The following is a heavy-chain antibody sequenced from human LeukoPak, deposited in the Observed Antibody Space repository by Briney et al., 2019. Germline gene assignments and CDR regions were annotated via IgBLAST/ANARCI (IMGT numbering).Heavy chain of an antibody. CDR2: IYYTGNT. J-gene: IGHJ4*02. Sequence: SETLSLTCTVSGGSLSSSFWSWIRQPPGKGLEWIGYIYYTGNTNYNPSLKSRVTISVDTSKNQFSLEMTSVTAADTAVYYCAKVHDFWSGYSLDYWGQGSLVTVSS. CDR3: AKVHDFWSGYSLDY. CDR1: GGSLSSSF. D-gene: IGHD3-3*01. V-gene: IGHV4-59*01.